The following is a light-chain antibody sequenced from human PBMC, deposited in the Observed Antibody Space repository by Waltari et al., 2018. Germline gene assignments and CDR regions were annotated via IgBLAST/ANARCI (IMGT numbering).Light chain of an antibody. Sequence: EIVLTQSPGTMSLSPGERATLSCRATQSVSHSNLAWYQQKGGQAPRLRIYGASSRATGIPDRFSGSGSGTDFTLSISRLEPEDYGVYYCQQYAGSPITFGGGTKVEI. CDR2: GAS. CDR1: QSVSHSN. V-gene: IGKV3-20*01. CDR3: QQYAGSPIT. J-gene: IGKJ4*01.